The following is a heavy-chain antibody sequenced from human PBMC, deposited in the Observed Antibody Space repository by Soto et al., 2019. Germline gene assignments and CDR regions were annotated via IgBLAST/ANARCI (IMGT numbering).Heavy chain of an antibody. CDR1: GDSISSGDYY. CDR3: VRHAQWIIRAY. D-gene: IGHD5-12*01. Sequence: SETLSLTCTVSGDSISSGDYYWSWIRQPPGKGLEWIGYIYHSGSTYYNPSLKSRVTISVDRSKNQFSLKLSSVTAADTAVYYCVRHAQWIIRAYWGQGSLVTVSS. J-gene: IGHJ4*02. V-gene: IGHV4-30-2*01. CDR2: IYHSGST.